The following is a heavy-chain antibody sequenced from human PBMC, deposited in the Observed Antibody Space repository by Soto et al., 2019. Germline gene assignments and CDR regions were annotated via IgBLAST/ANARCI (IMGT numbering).Heavy chain of an antibody. CDR2: IKQDGSEK. V-gene: IGHV3-7*01. CDR1: GFTLSSFW. CDR3: ARDQEWQRAFDI. D-gene: IGHD3-3*01. Sequence: EVQLVESGGDLVQPGGSLRLSCTASGFTLSSFWMSWLRRTPGKGLEWVANIKQDGSEKHYIDSVKGRFTISRDNAKNSLYLQMSNLRAEDTAVYYCARDQEWQRAFDIWGQGTLVTVSS. J-gene: IGHJ3*02.